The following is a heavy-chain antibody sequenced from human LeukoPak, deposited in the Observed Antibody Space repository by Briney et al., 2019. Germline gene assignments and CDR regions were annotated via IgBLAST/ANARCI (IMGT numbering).Heavy chain of an antibody. J-gene: IGHJ4*02. V-gene: IGHV4-59*12. CDR3: ARVASSDSSGYDY. D-gene: IGHD3-22*01. CDR2: IYYSGST. Sequence: PSETLSLTCTVSGGSISSYYWSWIRQPPGRGLEWIGYIYYSGSTNYNPSLKSRVTISVDRSKNQFSLKLSSVTAADTAVYYCARVASSDSSGYDYWGQGTLVTVSS. CDR1: GGSISSYY.